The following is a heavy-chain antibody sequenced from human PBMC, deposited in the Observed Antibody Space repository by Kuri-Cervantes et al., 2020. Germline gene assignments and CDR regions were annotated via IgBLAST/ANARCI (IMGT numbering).Heavy chain of an antibody. J-gene: IGHJ6*03. CDR2: INAGNGNT. CDR1: GYTFTSYA. Sequence: ASVKVSCKASGYTFTSYAMHWVRQAPGQRLEWMGWINAGNGNTKYSQKFQGRVTITRDTSASTAYMELSSLRSEDTAVYYCARDHAYYDFWSGPLGYYYYYMDVWGKGTTVTVSS. D-gene: IGHD3-3*01. CDR3: ARDHAYYDFWSGPLGYYYYYMDV. V-gene: IGHV1-3*01.